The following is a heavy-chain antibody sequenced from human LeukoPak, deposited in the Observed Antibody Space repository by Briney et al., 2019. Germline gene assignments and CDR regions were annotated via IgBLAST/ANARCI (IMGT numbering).Heavy chain of an antibody. D-gene: IGHD3-9*01. CDR2: INPNRGGT. V-gene: IGHV1-2*02. CDR3: ARESGPHYYILSGYYL. J-gene: IGHJ4*02. Sequence: GASVKVSCKASGYTFTGYYMHWVRQAPGQGLEWMGWINPNRGGTNYAQKFQGRVTMTRDTSISTAYMELSRLRSDDTAVYYCARESGPHYYILSGYYLWGQGTLVTVSS. CDR1: GYTFTGYY.